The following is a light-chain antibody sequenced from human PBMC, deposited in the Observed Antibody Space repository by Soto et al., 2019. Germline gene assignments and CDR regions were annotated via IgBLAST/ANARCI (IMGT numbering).Light chain of an antibody. J-gene: IGLJ2*01. CDR2: DTS. V-gene: IGLV1-51*01. CDR1: TSNVGGNY. Sequence: QSVLTQPPSVSAAPGQDVNISCSGSTSNVGGNYVSWYQQLPGAAPKLLIHDTSDRPSGIPDRISGSKSGASATLAITGLQTGDEANHYCASWDRSLRAVVFGGGTKLTVL. CDR3: ASWDRSLRAVV.